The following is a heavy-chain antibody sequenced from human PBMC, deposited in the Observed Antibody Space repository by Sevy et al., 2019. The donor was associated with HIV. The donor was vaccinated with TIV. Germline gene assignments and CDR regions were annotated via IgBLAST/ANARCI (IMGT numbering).Heavy chain of an antibody. CDR3: ARAPPQWELLGYYFDY. CDR1: GGTFSSYA. D-gene: IGHD1-26*01. Sequence: ASVKVSCKASGGTFSSYAISWVRQAPGQGLEWMGGIIPIFGTANYAQKFQGRVTITADESTSTAYMELSSLRSEDTAVYYCARAPPQWELLGYYFDYWGQGTLVTVSS. J-gene: IGHJ4*02. CDR2: IIPIFGTA. V-gene: IGHV1-69*13.